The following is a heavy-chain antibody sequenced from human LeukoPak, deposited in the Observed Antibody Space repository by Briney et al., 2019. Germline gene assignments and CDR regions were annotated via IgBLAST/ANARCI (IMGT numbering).Heavy chain of an antibody. CDR2: INHSGST. CDR1: GGSFSCYY. J-gene: IGHJ6*02. D-gene: IGHD3-3*01. Sequence: SETLSLTCAVYGGSFSCYYWSWIRQPPGKGLEWIGEINHSGSTNYNPSLKSRVTISVDTSKNQFSLKLSSVTAADTAVYYCARGRIFGVVISYYYYGMDVWGQGTTVTVSS. V-gene: IGHV4-34*01. CDR3: ARGRIFGVVISYYYYGMDV.